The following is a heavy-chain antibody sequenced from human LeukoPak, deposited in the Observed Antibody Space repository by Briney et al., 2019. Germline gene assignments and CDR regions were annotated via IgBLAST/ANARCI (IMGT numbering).Heavy chain of an antibody. D-gene: IGHD2-8*01. CDR1: GYTFTGYY. CDR3: ATTTVGVYFFDY. Sequence: ASVKVSCKASGYTFTGYYMHWVRQAPGQGLEWMGWINPNSGGTNYAQKFQGRVTMTRDMSISTAYMELSRLRSDDTAVYYCATTTVGVYFFDYWGQGTLVTVSS. J-gene: IGHJ4*02. V-gene: IGHV1-2*02. CDR2: INPNSGGT.